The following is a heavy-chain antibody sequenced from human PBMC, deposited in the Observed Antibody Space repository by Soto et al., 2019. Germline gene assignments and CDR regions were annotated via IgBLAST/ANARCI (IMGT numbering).Heavy chain of an antibody. D-gene: IGHD3-22*01. V-gene: IGHV3-30-3*01. J-gene: IGHJ4*02. Sequence: ILSCAASEFTFAGYAMHWVRQAPGQGLEWVAVISHDGSNEYYADSVKGRFTISRDNSKNTLYLQMNSLRAEDTAVYYCARGDYYDSSGYLDYWGQGTLVTVSS. CDR1: EFTFAGYA. CDR3: ARGDYYDSSGYLDY. CDR2: ISHDGSNE.